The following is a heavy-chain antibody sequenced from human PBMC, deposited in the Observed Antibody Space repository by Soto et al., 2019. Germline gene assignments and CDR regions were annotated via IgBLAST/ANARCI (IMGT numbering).Heavy chain of an antibody. J-gene: IGHJ5*02. CDR2: IIPNSGTA. D-gene: IGHD2-15*01. CDR3: ARVLYGGSSHGWNLFDP. CDR1: GGTFSSYA. Sequence: ASVKVSCKASGGTFSSYAISWVRQAPGQGLEWMGGIIPNSGTAGYAQKFQGRVTMTRNASISTAYMELSSLRSEDTAVYYCARVLYGGSSHGWNLFDPWGQGTLVTVSS. V-gene: IGHV1-8*02.